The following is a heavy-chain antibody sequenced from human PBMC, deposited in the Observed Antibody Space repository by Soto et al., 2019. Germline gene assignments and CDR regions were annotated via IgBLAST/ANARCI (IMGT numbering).Heavy chain of an antibody. J-gene: IGHJ4*02. Sequence: QVQLQESGPGLVKPSQTLSLTCTVSGGSITSGGYCWTWIRQHPVKGLEWMGHIYYSGSTSYNPSLKSRVTISIDTSKNQFSLKLTSVTAADTAVYYCARDGDYFRSGSPPLLSRWGQGTLVTVSS. CDR2: IYYSGST. V-gene: IGHV4-31*03. D-gene: IGHD3-10*01. CDR3: ARDGDYFRSGSPPLLSR. CDR1: GGSITSGGYC.